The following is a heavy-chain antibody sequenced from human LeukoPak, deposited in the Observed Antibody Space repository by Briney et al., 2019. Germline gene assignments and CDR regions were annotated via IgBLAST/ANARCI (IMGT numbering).Heavy chain of an antibody. CDR2: ISWNSADI. CDR3: VKEPTERYYFDF. D-gene: IGHD5-24*01. CDR1: GFAFDEYA. J-gene: IGHJ4*02. V-gene: IGHV3-9*01. Sequence: PAGGSRRLSCAASGFAFDEYAMHWVRQVPGKGLEWLVGISWNSADITYADSVKGRFTVSRDNARNSLYLQMDSLRREDSALYYWVKEPTERYYFDFWGQGTLVSVSS.